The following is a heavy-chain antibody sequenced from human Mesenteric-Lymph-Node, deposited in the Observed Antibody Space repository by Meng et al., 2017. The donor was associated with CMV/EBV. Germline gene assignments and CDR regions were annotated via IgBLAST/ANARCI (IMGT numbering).Heavy chain of an antibody. Sequence: GESLKISCAASGFTFSSYSMNWVRQAPGKGLEWVSSISSSSSYIYYADSVKGRFTISRDNAKNSLYLQMNSLRAEDTAVYYCASDYDFWSGYYRGYWGQGTLVTVSS. J-gene: IGHJ4*02. CDR1: GFTFSSYS. CDR3: ASDYDFWSGYYRGY. D-gene: IGHD3-3*01. V-gene: IGHV3-21*01. CDR2: ISSSSSYI.